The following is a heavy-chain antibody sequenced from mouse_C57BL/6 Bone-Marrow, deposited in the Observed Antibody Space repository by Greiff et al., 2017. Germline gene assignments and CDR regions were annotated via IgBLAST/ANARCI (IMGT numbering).Heavy chain of an antibody. D-gene: IGHD1-1*01. V-gene: IGHV3-6*01. J-gene: IGHJ4*01. Sequence: EVQLQESGPGLVKPSQSLSLTCSVTGYSITSGYYWNWIRQFPGNKLEWMGYISYDGSNNYNQSLKNRISITRDTSKNQFFLKLNSVTTEDTATYYCARMVYDYVSSYVDYAMDYWGQGTSVTVSS. CDR1: GYSITSGYY. CDR3: ARMVYDYVSSYVDYAMDY. CDR2: ISYDGSN.